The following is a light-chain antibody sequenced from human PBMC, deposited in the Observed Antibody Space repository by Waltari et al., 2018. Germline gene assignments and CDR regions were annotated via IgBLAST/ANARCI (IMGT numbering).Light chain of an antibody. CDR3: QQRSNWPLPLT. CDR2: DAS. V-gene: IGKV3-11*01. CDR1: QSVSSS. J-gene: IGKJ4*01. Sequence: EIVLTQSPATLSFSPGERATLSSRASQSVSSSLAWYQQKPGQAPRLLIYDASNRATGIPARFSGSGSGTDFTLTISSLEPEDFAVYYCQQRSNWPLPLTFGGGTKVEIK.